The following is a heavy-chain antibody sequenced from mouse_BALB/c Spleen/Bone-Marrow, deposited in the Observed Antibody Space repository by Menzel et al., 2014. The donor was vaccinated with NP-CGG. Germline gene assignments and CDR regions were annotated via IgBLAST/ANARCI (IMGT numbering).Heavy chain of an antibody. CDR3: VRDTFSYAMDY. Sequence: QVQLKESGPGLVSPSQSLSITCTVSGFSLTSYDISWIRQPPGKGLEWLGVIWTGGGTNYNSAFMSRLSISKDNSKSQVFLKMNSRQTDDTAIYYCVRDTFSYAMDYWGQGTAVTVSS. CDR2: IWTGGGT. V-gene: IGHV2-9-2*01. CDR1: GFSLTSYD. D-gene: IGHD5-1*01. J-gene: IGHJ4*01.